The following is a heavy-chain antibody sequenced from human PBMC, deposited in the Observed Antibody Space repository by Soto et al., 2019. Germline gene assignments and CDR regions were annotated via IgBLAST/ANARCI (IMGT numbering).Heavy chain of an antibody. CDR1: GYTFTSYG. V-gene: IGHV1-18*01. Sequence: ASVKVSCKASGYTFTSYGISWVRQAPGQGLEWMGWISAYNGNTNYAQKLQGRVTMTTDTSTSTAYMELRSLRSDDTAVYYCARDYGGNLEDLCCYYCYGMDVWSRGTTVTGSS. CDR3: ARDYGGNLEDLCCYYCYGMDV. CDR2: ISAYNGNT. D-gene: IGHD4-17*01. J-gene: IGHJ6*02.